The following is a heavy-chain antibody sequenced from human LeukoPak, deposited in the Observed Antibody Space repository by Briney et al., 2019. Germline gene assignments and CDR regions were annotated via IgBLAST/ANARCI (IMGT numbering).Heavy chain of an antibody. J-gene: IGHJ6*03. Sequence: PGGSLRLSCAASGFTFSSYSMNWVRQAPGKGLEWVSSISSSSSYIYYADSVKGRFTISRDNAKNSLYLQVNSLRAEDTAVYYCARDGDILTGYYPHYYMDVWGKGTTVTVSS. D-gene: IGHD3-9*01. CDR2: ISSSSSYI. V-gene: IGHV3-21*01. CDR1: GFTFSSYS. CDR3: ARDGDILTGYYPHYYMDV.